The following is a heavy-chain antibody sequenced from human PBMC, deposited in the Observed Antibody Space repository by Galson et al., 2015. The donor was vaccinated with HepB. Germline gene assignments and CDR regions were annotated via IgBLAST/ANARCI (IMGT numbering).Heavy chain of an antibody. Sequence: SLRLSCAASGLTFSSYAMSWVRQAPGKGLEWVSAISGSGGSTYYADSVKGRFTISRDNSKNTLYLQMNSLRAEDTAVYYCAKREWELESFDYWGQGTLVTVSS. CDR2: ISGSGGST. CDR3: AKREWELESFDY. J-gene: IGHJ4*02. CDR1: GLTFSSYA. D-gene: IGHD1-26*01. V-gene: IGHV3-23*01.